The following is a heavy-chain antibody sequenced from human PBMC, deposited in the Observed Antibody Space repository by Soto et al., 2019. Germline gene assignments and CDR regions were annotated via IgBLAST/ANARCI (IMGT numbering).Heavy chain of an antibody. CDR1: GGSISSSSYY. CDR3: AWGPGGSYYFAFDI. Sequence: SETLSLTCTVSGGSISSSSYYWGWIRQPPGKGLEWIGSIYYSGSTYYNPSLKSRVTISVDTSKNQFSLKLSSVTAADTAVYYCAWGPGGSYYFAFDIWGQGTMVTVSS. D-gene: IGHD1-26*01. CDR2: IYYSGST. J-gene: IGHJ3*02. V-gene: IGHV4-39*01.